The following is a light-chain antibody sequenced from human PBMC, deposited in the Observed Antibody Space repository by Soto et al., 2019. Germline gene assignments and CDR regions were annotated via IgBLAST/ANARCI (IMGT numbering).Light chain of an antibody. V-gene: IGLV2-14*02. Sequence: QSCLTKPASVCGTPGQSITISCTGTSSDVGSYNLVSWYQQHPGKAPIRMIYEGSKRPAKVSNRFSGSNSSNTASLTISGLQAEDEADYYCSAYTISSTLDYVCGTGTKVTGL. J-gene: IGLJ1*01. CDR2: EGS. CDR3: SAYTISSTLDYV. CDR1: SSDVGSYNL.